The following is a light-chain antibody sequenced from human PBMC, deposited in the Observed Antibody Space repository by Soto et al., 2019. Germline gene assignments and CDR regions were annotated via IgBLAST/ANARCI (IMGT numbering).Light chain of an antibody. CDR3: QQFTTAPQELT. J-gene: IGKJ4*01. CDR2: DAS. CDR1: QGISSA. Sequence: AIQLTQSPSSLSASVGDRVTITCRASQGISSALAWYQQKPGKVPKFLIYDASSLESGVPSRFSGSGSGTDFTLTISSLQPEDFATYDCQQFTTAPQELTFGGGTKVEIK. V-gene: IGKV1-13*02.